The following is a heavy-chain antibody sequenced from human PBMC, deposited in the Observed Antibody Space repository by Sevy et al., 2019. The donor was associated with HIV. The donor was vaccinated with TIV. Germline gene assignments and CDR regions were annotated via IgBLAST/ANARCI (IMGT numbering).Heavy chain of an antibody. Sequence: SGTLSLTCAVYGGSFSGYYWSWIRQPPGKGLEWIGEINHSGSTNYNPSLKSRVTISVDTSKNQFSLKLSSVTAADTAVYYCARGVPHYDFWSGYYSDYWGQGTLVTVSS. J-gene: IGHJ4*02. V-gene: IGHV4-34*01. CDR1: GGSFSGYY. CDR3: ARGVPHYDFWSGYYSDY. CDR2: INHSGST. D-gene: IGHD3-3*01.